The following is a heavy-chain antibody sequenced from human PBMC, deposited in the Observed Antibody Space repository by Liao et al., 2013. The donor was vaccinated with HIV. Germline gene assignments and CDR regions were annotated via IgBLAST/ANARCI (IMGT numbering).Heavy chain of an antibody. CDR1: GGSINNSHHY. CDR2: VYYTGTP. Sequence: QLQLQESGPGLVKPSETLSLTCTVSGGSINNSHHYWGWIRQTPGRGLEWIGSVYYTGTPYYNTSLRSRVTLSVDTSKNQFSLKLSSVTAADTAVYHCAGGTYYDNTGYPVYYFDYWGQGTLVTVSS. CDR3: AGGTYYDNTGYPVYYFDY. D-gene: IGHD3-22*01. V-gene: IGHV4-39*07. J-gene: IGHJ4*02.